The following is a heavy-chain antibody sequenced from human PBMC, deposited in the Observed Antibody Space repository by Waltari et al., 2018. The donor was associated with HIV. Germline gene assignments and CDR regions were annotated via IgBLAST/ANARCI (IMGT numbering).Heavy chain of an antibody. V-gene: IGHV3-15*01. CDR2: IKTKTDGGTT. CDR1: GFTLNKAG. D-gene: IGHD3-22*01. CDR3: TIPPFGYSLGY. Sequence: EVQLVESGGGLVKPGGSLRLTCAASGFTLNKAGMSWVLEAPGKGLEWVSRIKTKTDGGTTDYAAPVKGRFTISRDDSKNTLYLQMNSLKTEDTAVYFCTIPPFGYSLGYWGQGTLVTVSS. J-gene: IGHJ4*02.